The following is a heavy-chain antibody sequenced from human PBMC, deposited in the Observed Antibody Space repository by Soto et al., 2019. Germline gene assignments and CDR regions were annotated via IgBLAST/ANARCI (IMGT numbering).Heavy chain of an antibody. CDR3: AVNYYYYYMDV. CDR1: GYTFTSYD. CDR2: MNPNSGNT. J-gene: IGHJ6*03. V-gene: IGHV1-8*01. Sequence: GASLKVSCKASGYTFTSYDINWVRQATGQGLEWMGWMNPNSGNTGYAQKFQGRVTMTRDTSTSTAYMELRSLRSDDTAVYYCAVNYYYYYMDVWGKGTTVTAP.